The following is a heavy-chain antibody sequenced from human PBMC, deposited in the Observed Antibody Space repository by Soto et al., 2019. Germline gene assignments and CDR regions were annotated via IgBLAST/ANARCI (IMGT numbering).Heavy chain of an antibody. CDR3: ARLWADPGEGVEYHPHNYYYYYGMDV. D-gene: IGHD2-2*01. V-gene: IGHV4-39*01. J-gene: IGHJ6*02. Sequence: QLQLQESGPGLVKPSETLSLTCTVSGGSISSSSYYWGWIRQPPGKGLEWIGSIYYSGSTYYNPSLKSRVTISVDTSKNQFSLKLSSVTAADTAVYYCARLWADPGEGVEYHPHNYYYYYGMDVWGQGTTVTVSS. CDR2: IYYSGST. CDR1: GGSISSSSYY.